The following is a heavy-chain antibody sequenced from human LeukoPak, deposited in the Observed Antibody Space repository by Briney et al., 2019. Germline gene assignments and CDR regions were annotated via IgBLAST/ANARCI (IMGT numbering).Heavy chain of an antibody. CDR3: AGDPYYDILTGTVGSAFDI. D-gene: IGHD3-9*01. J-gene: IGHJ3*02. V-gene: IGHV4-59*01. CDR1: GGSISSYY. CDR2: IYYSGST. Sequence: SETLSLTCTVSGGSISSYYWSWIRQPPGKGLEWIGYIYYSGSTNYNPSLKSRVTISVDTSKNQFSLKLSSVTAADTAVYYCAGDPYYDILTGTVGSAFDIWGQGTMVTVSS.